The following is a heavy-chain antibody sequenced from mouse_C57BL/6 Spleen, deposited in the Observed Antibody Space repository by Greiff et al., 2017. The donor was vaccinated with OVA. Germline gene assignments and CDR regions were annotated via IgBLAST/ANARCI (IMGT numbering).Heavy chain of an antibody. V-gene: IGHV1-81*01. CDR1: GYTFTSYG. CDR2: IYPRSGNT. Sequence: QVQLKQSGAELARPGASVKLSRKASGYTFTSYGISWVKQRTGQGLEWIGEIYPRSGNTYYNEKFKGKATLTADKSSSTAYMELRSLTSEDSAVYFCATITTVVAYDYWGQGTTLTVSS. D-gene: IGHD1-1*01. J-gene: IGHJ2*01. CDR3: ATITTVVAYDY.